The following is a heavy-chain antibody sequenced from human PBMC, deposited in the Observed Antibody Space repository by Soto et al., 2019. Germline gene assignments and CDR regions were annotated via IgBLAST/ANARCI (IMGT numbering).Heavy chain of an antibody. V-gene: IGHV3-21*01. CDR3: ARDRGYDAHDYYYNAMDV. CDR2: IRGFSPYT. Sequence: GGSLRLCCISSGFTFRTYTMNWVRQAPGKGLEWVSGIRGFSPYTFYAESVKGRFTISRDNAKNSLYLQMNSLRAEDTAVYYCARDRGYDAHDYYYNAMDVWGQGTTVTSP. D-gene: IGHD2-15*01. CDR1: GFTFRTYT. J-gene: IGHJ6*02.